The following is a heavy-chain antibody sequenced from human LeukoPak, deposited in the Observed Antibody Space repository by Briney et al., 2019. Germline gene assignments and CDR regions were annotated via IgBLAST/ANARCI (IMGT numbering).Heavy chain of an antibody. CDR1: GFTFSSYW. J-gene: IGHJ6*02. V-gene: IGHV3-74*01. Sequence: GGSLRLSCAASGFTFSSYWMHWVRQAPGKGLVWVSRINSDGSSTSYADSVKGRFTISRDNAKNTLYLQMNGLRAEDTAVYYCARGGDHSYYYYGMDVWGQGTTVTVSS. D-gene: IGHD4-17*01. CDR3: ARGGDHSYYYYGMDV. CDR2: INSDGSST.